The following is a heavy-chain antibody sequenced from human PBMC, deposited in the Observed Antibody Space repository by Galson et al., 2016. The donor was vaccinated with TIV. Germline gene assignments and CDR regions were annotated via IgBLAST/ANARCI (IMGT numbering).Heavy chain of an antibody. V-gene: IGHV3-23*01. CDR3: ARDPTDYPSYYYLYGMDV. J-gene: IGHJ6*02. Sequence: SLRLSCAASGFTFSSYAMSWVRQVPGKGLEWVSTITSSGASTDYADSVKGRFTISRDNSKNTLYLQMNSLRAEDTALYYCARDPTDYPSYYYLYGMDVWGQGTTVTVS. D-gene: IGHD4-11*01. CDR1: GFTFSSYA. CDR2: ITSSGAST.